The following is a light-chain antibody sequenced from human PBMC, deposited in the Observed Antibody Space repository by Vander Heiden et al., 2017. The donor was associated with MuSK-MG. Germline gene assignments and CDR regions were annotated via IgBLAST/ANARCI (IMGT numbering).Light chain of an antibody. V-gene: IGLV2-14*01. CDR2: EVI. J-gene: IGLJ1*01. Sequence: HSPLSQPASVSGSPGQSITSSCTGTRSDVGGYNYVSWYQQHRGHATKHMISEVINRPSGVSNRFSGSKSSNTASLTIAGLQAEDEADYYCSSYTSSNTGVFGTGTKVTVL. CDR3: SSYTSSNTGV. CDR1: RSDVGGYNY.